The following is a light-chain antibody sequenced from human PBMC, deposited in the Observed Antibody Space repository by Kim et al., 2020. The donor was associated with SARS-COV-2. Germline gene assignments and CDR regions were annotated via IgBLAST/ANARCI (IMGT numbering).Light chain of an antibody. Sequence: LSPGESATLSCSASQIVSRFLAWYQHKPGQAPRLLIHDASNRATGVPAMFSGSGSGTDFTLTISSLQPEDIAVYYCQQRSNWPMYTFGQGTKLEI. J-gene: IGKJ2*01. V-gene: IGKV3-11*01. CDR2: DAS. CDR1: QIVSRF. CDR3: QQRSNWPMYT.